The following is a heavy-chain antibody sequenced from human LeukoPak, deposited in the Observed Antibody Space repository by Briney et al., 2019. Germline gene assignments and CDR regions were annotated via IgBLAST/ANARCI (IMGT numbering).Heavy chain of an antibody. V-gene: IGHV1-46*01. CDR3: ATGGGGPYYFDY. J-gene: IGHJ4*02. CDR2: INPRGGST. D-gene: IGHD3-16*01. Sequence: ASVKVSCKASGYTFSSYYMHWVGQAPGQGLEWMGIINPRGGSTSYAQRFQGRVTMTRDTSTSTVYVELSSLRSEDTAVYYCATGGGGPYYFDYWGQGTQVTVSS. CDR1: GYTFSSYY.